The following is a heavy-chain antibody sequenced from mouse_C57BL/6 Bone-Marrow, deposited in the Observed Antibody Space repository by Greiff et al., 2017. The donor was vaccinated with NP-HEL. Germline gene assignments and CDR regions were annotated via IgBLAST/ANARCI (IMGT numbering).Heavy chain of an antibody. Sequence: EVKLMESGPVLVKPGASVKMSCKASGYTFTDYYMNWVKQSHGKSLEWIGVINPYNGGTSYNQKFKGKATLTVDKSSSTAYMELNSLTSEDSAVYYCARDIYYYGRDFDYWGQGTTLTVSS. CDR1: GYTFTDYY. CDR2: INPYNGGT. CDR3: ARDIYYYGRDFDY. J-gene: IGHJ2*01. D-gene: IGHD1-1*01. V-gene: IGHV1-19*01.